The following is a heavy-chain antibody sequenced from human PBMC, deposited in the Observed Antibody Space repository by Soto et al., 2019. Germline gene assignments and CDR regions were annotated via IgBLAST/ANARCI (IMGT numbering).Heavy chain of an antibody. CDR3: ARGVTMVRGVIGYYYYYGMDV. J-gene: IGHJ6*02. V-gene: IGHV1-69*06. CDR1: GGTLSSYA. Sequence: SVKVSCKASGGTLSSYAISWVRQAPGQGLEWMGGIIPIFGTANYAQKFQGRVTITADKSTSTAYMELSSLRSEDTAVYYCARGVTMVRGVIGYYYYYGMDVWGQGTTVTVSS. CDR2: IIPIFGTA. D-gene: IGHD3-10*01.